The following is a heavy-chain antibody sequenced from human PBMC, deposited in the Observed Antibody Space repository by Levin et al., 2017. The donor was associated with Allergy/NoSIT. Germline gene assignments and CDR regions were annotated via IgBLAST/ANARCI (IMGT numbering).Heavy chain of an antibody. CDR2: IIPILGIA. J-gene: IGHJ4*02. Sequence: SVKVSCKASGGTFSSYTISWVRQAPGQGLEWMGRIIPILGIANYAQKFQGRVTITADKSTSTAYMELSSLRSEDTAVYYCARDLFSWSTVTTSFDYWGQGTLVTVSS. D-gene: IGHD4-17*01. V-gene: IGHV1-69*04. CDR1: GGTFSSYT. CDR3: ARDLFSWSTVTTSFDY.